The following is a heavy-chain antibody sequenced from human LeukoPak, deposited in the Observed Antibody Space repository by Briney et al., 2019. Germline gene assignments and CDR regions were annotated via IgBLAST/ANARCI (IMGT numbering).Heavy chain of an antibody. CDR2: IYHSGST. D-gene: IGHD3-10*01. Sequence: PSETLSLTCAVSGYSISSGYYWGWIRQPPGKGLEWIGSIYHSGSTYYNPSLKSRVTISVDTSKNQFSLKLSSVTAADTAVYYCARDIGTYGSGSYYSDAFDIWGQGTMVTASS. CDR1: GYSISSGYY. CDR3: ARDIGTYGSGSYYSDAFDI. V-gene: IGHV4-38-2*02. J-gene: IGHJ3*02.